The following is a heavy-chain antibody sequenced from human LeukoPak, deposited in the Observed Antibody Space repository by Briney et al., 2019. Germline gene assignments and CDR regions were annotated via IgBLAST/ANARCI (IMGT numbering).Heavy chain of an antibody. V-gene: IGHV4-59*08. Sequence: KPSETLSLTCTVSGGSISSYYWSWIRQPPGKGLEWIGYIYYSGSTNCNPSLKSRVTISVDTSKNQFSLKLSSVTAADTAVYYCARHDDPYYYDSSGYRAPFDYWGQGTLVTVSS. CDR3: ARHDDPYYYDSSGYRAPFDY. CDR2: IYYSGST. J-gene: IGHJ4*02. CDR1: GGSISSYY. D-gene: IGHD3-22*01.